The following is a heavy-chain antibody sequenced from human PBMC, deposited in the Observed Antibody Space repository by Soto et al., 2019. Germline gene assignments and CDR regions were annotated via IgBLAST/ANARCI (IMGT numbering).Heavy chain of an antibody. CDR2: ISGSGGST. CDR1: GFTFSNYA. CDR3: AKHGSACSTATCYRSNYFDY. D-gene: IGHD6-19*01. V-gene: IGHV3-23*01. J-gene: IGHJ4*02. Sequence: PGGSLRLSWAVSGFTFSNYAMSWGRQAPGKGLGWVSVISGSGGSTYYADSVKGRFTISRDNSKNTLFLQMNSLRAEDTAVYYCAKHGSACSTATCYRSNYFDYWGQGALVTVSS.